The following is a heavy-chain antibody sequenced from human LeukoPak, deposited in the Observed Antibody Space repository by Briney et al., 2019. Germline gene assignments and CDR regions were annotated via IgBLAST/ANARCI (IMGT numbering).Heavy chain of an antibody. CDR3: AGIIAVAGFNY. CDR1: VFPFRNYQ. CDR2: FSCRGSNI. J-gene: IGHJ4*02. D-gene: IGHD6-19*01. Sequence: GVSLSLSCTASVFPFRNYQMHCLPQSPGRGLKWLSYFSCRGSNIHYGVSVKARFNLYRDNAKHSLYLKVNPLRAEHTAVYYCAGIIAVAGFNYWGQGVLVTVSS. V-gene: IGHV3-48*03.